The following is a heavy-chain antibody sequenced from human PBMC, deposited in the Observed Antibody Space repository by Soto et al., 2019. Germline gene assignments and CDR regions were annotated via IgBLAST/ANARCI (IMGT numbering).Heavy chain of an antibody. CDR3: ARDYYDSSGRDKRWFDP. CDR2: ISSSSSTI. D-gene: IGHD3-22*01. Sequence: HPGGSLRLSCAASGFTFSDYSMNWVRQAPGKGLEWVSYISSSSSTIYYADSVKGRFTISRDNAKNSLYLQMNSLRDEDTAVYCCARDYYDSSGRDKRWFDPWGQGTLVTVSS. V-gene: IGHV3-48*02. CDR1: GFTFSDYS. J-gene: IGHJ5*02.